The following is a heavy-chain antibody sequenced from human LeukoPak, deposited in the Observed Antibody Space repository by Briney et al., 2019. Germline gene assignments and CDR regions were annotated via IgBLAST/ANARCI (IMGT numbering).Heavy chain of an antibody. J-gene: IGHJ3*02. CDR2: IKSKTDGGTT. V-gene: IGHV3-15*01. Sequence: GGSLRLSCAASGFAFSNAWMSWVRQAPGKGLEWVGRIKSKTDGGTTDYAAPVKGRFTISRDDSKNTLYLQMNSLKTEDTAVYYCTTPYYDILTGYYTPNAFDIWGQGTMVTVSS. CDR1: GFAFSNAW. CDR3: TTPYYDILTGYYTPNAFDI. D-gene: IGHD3-9*01.